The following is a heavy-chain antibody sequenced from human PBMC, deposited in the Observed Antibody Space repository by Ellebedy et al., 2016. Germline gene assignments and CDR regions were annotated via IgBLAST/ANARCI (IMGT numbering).Heavy chain of an antibody. CDR1: GGSFSGYY. CDR3: ARVAAAGITYNWFDP. J-gene: IGHJ5*02. Sequence: GSLRLXXAVYGGSFSGYYWSWIRQPPGKGLEWIGEINHSGSTNYNPSLKSRVTISVDTSKNQFSLKLSSVTAADTAVYYCARVAAAGITYNWFDPWGQGTLVTVSS. D-gene: IGHD6-13*01. V-gene: IGHV4-34*01. CDR2: INHSGST.